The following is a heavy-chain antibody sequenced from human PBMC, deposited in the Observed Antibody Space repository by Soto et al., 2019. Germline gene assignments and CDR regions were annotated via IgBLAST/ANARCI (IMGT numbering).Heavy chain of an antibody. CDR1: GGSISSGGYY. CDR3: ARFPDIVVVPAAKVDAFDI. Sequence: QVQLQESGPGLVKPSQTLSLTCTVSGGSISSGGYYWSWIRQHPGKGLEWIGYIYYSGSTYYNPSIKSRVTISVDTSKNQFSLKLSSVTAADTAVYYCARFPDIVVVPAAKVDAFDIWGQGTMVTVSS. V-gene: IGHV4-31*03. D-gene: IGHD2-2*01. CDR2: IYYSGST. J-gene: IGHJ3*02.